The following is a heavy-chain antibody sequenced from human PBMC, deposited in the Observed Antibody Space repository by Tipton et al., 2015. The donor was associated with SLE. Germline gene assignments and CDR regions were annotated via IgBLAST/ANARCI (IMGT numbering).Heavy chain of an antibody. CDR2: IHHSGST. CDR3: ARDQVGGGDLDF. J-gene: IGHJ4*02. V-gene: IGHV4-59*01. D-gene: IGHD3-16*01. CDR1: GGSISSYY. Sequence: TLSLTCTVSGGSISSYYWNWIRQPPGKGLEWIGHIHHSGSTTYIPSLQSRVTISRDPSKNQFSLNRTSVTAADTAVYFCARDQVGGGDLDFWGQGSLVTVSS.